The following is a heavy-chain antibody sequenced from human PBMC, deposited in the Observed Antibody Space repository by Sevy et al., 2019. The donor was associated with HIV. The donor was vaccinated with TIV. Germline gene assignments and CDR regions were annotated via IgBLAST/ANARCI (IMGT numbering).Heavy chain of an antibody. V-gene: IGHV4-4*07. CDR3: AREDFGSSWLYYYIDV. D-gene: IGHD6-13*01. CDR2: VYASSST. Sequence: SETLSLTCTVSGGSISGYYWSWIRQPAGKGLEWIGRVYASSSTNYNPSLRSRVTISVDRSRNQFSLNRQSVTAADKAVYYFAREDFGSSWLYYYIDVWSKMTPVTVSS. CDR1: GGSISGYY. J-gene: IGHJ6*03.